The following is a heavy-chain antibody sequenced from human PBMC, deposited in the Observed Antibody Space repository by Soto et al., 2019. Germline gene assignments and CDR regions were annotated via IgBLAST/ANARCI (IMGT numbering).Heavy chain of an antibody. Sequence: PGGSPRLSCAASGFTFSSYAMSGVRQEPGKGLEWVSAISGSGGSTYYADSVKGRFTISRDNSKNTLYLQMNSLRAEDTAVYYCAIRTHYYDSSGYWVAEYFQHWGQGTLVTVSS. J-gene: IGHJ1*01. CDR2: ISGSGGST. D-gene: IGHD3-22*01. CDR1: GFTFSSYA. V-gene: IGHV3-23*01. CDR3: AIRTHYYDSSGYWVAEYFQH.